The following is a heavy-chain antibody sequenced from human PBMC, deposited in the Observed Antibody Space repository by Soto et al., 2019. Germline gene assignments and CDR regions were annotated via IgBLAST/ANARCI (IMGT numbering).Heavy chain of an antibody. CDR2: IYYSGST. J-gene: IGHJ1*01. Sequence: SETLSLTCTVSGGSISSGGYYWSWIRQHPGKGMEWIGYIYYSGSTYYKPSLKSRVTISVDTSKNQFSLKLSSVTAADTAVYYCARAIVVVPAAIEYFQHWGQGTLVTVSS. V-gene: IGHV4-31*03. CDR1: GGSISSGGYY. CDR3: ARAIVVVPAAIEYFQH. D-gene: IGHD2-2*01.